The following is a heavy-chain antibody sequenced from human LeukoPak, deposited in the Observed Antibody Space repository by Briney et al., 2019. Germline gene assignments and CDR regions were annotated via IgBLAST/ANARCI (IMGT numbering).Heavy chain of an antibody. V-gene: IGHV1-2*06. Sequence: ASVKVSCKASGYTFTGYYIHWVRQAPGQGLDWMGRINPNNGGTNYAQKFQGRVTMTRDMSMGTAYMELSRLRSDDTAVYYCARVRPNITRLVYYGMGVWGQGTTVTVSS. CDR3: ARVRPNITRLVYYGMGV. D-gene: IGHD3-16*02. CDR1: GYTFTGYY. CDR2: INPNNGGT. J-gene: IGHJ6*02.